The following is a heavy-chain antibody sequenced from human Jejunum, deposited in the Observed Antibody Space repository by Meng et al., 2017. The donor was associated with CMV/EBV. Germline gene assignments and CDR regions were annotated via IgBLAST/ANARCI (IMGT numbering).Heavy chain of an antibody. CDR1: DFHFHIYG. D-gene: IGHD6-13*01. Sequence: SDFHFHIYGMRWVRQAPGEGLEWMAVISYNEGNIYYADSVKGRFTISRDNSKNTLFLQMNSLRTEDTAVYYCAKKRPGAVEAGPDYWGQGILVTVSS. CDR2: ISYNEGNI. CDR3: AKKRPGAVEAGPDY. V-gene: IGHV3-30*18. J-gene: IGHJ4*02.